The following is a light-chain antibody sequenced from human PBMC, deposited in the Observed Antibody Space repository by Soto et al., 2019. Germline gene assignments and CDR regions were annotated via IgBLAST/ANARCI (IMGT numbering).Light chain of an antibody. CDR1: QSVSSY. CDR2: GAS. Sequence: PGERATLSCRASQSVSSYLAWYQQKPGQAPRLLIYGASTRATGIPARFSGSGSGTEFALTISSLQSEDFAVYYCQQYNNWPRITFGQGTRLEIK. CDR3: QQYNNWPRIT. J-gene: IGKJ5*01. V-gene: IGKV3-15*01.